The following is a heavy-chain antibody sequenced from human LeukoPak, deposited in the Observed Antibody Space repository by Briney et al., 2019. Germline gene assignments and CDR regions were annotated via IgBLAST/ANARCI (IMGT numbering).Heavy chain of an antibody. D-gene: IGHD6-19*01. Sequence: GGSLRLSCAASGFTFSSYWMSWVRQAPGKGLEWVANIKQDGSEKKYVDSVKGRFTISRDNAENSLYLQMNSLRVEDTAVYYCVREGGSDWYSGWFDPWGQGTLVTVSS. CDR1: GFTFSSYW. CDR3: VREGGSDWYSGWFDP. CDR2: IKQDGSEK. J-gene: IGHJ5*02. V-gene: IGHV3-7*01.